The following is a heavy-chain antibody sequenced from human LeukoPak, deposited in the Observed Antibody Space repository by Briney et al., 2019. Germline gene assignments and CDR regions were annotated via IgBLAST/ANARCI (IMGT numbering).Heavy chain of an antibody. V-gene: IGHV1-46*01. CDR1: GGTFSSYA. CDR3: ARVLVDYYDSSGYNDY. CDR2: INPSGGST. Sequence: ASVKVSCKASGGTFSSYAISWVRQAPGQGLEWMGIINPSGGSTSYAQKFQGRVTMTRDTSTSTVYMELSSLRSEDTAVYYCARVLVDYYDSSGYNDYWGQGTLVTVSS. J-gene: IGHJ4*02. D-gene: IGHD3-22*01.